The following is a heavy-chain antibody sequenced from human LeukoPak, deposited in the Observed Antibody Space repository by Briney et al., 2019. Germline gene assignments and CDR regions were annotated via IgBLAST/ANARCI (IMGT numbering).Heavy chain of an antibody. V-gene: IGHV3-53*01. CDR1: VFTVSSNY. CDR3: ARDYMDV. CDR2: IYTDGST. J-gene: IGHJ6*03. Sequence: GGSLRLSCAASVFTVSSNYMSWVRQAPGKGLEWVSVIYTDGSTYYADSVKGRFTISRDNSKNTLSLQMNSLRAEDTAVYYCARDYMDVWGKGTTVTVSS.